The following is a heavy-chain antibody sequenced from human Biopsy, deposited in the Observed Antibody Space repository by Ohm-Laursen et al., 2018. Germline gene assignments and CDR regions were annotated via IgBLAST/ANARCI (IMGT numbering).Heavy chain of an antibody. V-gene: IGHV3-11*01. Sequence: GSLRLSCAASGFTFSDYYMSWIRQAPGKGLEWISCLSSRGSNIYYADSVKGRFTVSRDNANNSLFLQMNSLRAEDTAVYYCARFPDFWSGYYVDSWGQGTLVTVSS. D-gene: IGHD3-3*01. CDR2: LSSRGSNI. J-gene: IGHJ4*02. CDR3: ARFPDFWSGYYVDS. CDR1: GFTFSDYY.